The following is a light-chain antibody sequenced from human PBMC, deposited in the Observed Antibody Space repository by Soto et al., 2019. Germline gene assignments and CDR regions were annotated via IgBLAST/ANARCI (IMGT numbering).Light chain of an antibody. V-gene: IGLV4-60*02. Sequence: QSVLTQSSSASASLGSSVKLTCTLSSGHSKYLIAWHQQQPGKAPRYLMELEGSGICNKGSGVPERFSGSSSGAARYLTISNFHCEDEADYDCETWDNNTWVFGGGTKVTVL. CDR1: SGHSKYL. CDR2: LEGSGIC. J-gene: IGLJ3*02. CDR3: ETWDNNTWV.